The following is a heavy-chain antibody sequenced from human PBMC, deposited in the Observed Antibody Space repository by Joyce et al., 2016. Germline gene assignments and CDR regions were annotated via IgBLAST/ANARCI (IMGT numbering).Heavy chain of an antibody. CDR3: ARELAVVVTAIPDRYFQH. D-gene: IGHD2-21*02. CDR1: GFTFSIYS. Sequence: EVQLVESGGGLVQPGGSVRLSCAASGFTFSIYSMNWVRQAPGKWLEWVSYISSSSSTIHYADSVRGRFTITRDNAKNSLYLQMNSLRDEDTAVYYCARELAVVVTAIPDRYFQHWGQGTLVSVSS. V-gene: IGHV3-48*02. CDR2: ISSSSSTI. J-gene: IGHJ1*01.